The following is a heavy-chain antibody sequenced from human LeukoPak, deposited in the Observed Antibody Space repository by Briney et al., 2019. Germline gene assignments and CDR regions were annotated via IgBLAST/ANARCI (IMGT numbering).Heavy chain of an antibody. V-gene: IGHV4-34*01. D-gene: IGHD3-22*01. J-gene: IGHJ4*02. CDR2: INHSGST. CDR3: ARGRGYYYDSSGYYTFDY. Sequence: SETLSLTCAVYGGSFSGYYWSWIRQPPGKGLEWIGEINHSGSTNYNPSLKIRVTISVDPAKNQFSLKLSSVTAADTAVYYCARGRGYYYDSSGYYTFDYWGQGTLVTVSS. CDR1: GGSFSGYY.